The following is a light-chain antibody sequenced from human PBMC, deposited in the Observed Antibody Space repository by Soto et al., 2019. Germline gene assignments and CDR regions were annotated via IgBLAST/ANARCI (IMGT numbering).Light chain of an antibody. CDR3: TSFTGRSTLLI. CDR1: SGDIGFYNY. J-gene: IGLJ2*01. Sequence: QSALTQPASVSGSPGQSITISCTGTSGDIGFYNYVSWYQQHPGKAPKLIIYNVNNRPSGVSDRFSGSKSGNTASLTTSGLQAEDGAYYYCTSFTGRSTLLIFGGGTKVTVL. CDR2: NVN. V-gene: IGLV2-14*01.